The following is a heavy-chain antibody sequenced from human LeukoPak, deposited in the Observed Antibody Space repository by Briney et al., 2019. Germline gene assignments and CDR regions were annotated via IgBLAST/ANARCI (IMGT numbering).Heavy chain of an antibody. V-gene: IGHV3-7*02. Sequence: PGGSLRLSCAASGFPFSSYWMAWVRQAPGKGLEWVATITLDGSDSYYVDSVKGRFTVSRDNAKNSLYLQMNSLRAEDTAVYFCARGEAFCDYWGQGARVTVSS. CDR1: GFPFSSYW. CDR2: ITLDGSDS. CDR3: ARGEAFCDY. D-gene: IGHD3-3*02. J-gene: IGHJ4*02.